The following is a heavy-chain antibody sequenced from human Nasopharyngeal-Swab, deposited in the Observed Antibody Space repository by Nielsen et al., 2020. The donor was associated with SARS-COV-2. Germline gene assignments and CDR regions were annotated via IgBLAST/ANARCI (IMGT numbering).Heavy chain of an antibody. CDR3: ARDLSYYDSVGAFDI. V-gene: IGHV3-33*01. Sequence: WIRQPPGKGLEWVAVIWYDGSNKYYADSVEGRFTISRDNSKNTLYLQMNSLRAEDTAVYYCARDLSYYDSVGAFDIWGQGTMVTVSS. CDR2: IWYDGSNK. D-gene: IGHD3-22*01. J-gene: IGHJ3*02.